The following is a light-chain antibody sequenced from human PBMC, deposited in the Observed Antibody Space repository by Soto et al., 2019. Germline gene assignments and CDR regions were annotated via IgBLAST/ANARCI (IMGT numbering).Light chain of an antibody. CDR2: SAS. CDR3: QKYNSVPVT. CDR1: QGISNF. Sequence: DIXMTXXXXXLSASVGDRVTITCRASQGISNFLAWYQQKAGTVPKLLIYSASTLQSGVPSRFSGSGSGTDFTLTISNLQPEDVATYYCQKYNSVPVTFGQGTRLEIK. V-gene: IGKV1-27*01. J-gene: IGKJ5*01.